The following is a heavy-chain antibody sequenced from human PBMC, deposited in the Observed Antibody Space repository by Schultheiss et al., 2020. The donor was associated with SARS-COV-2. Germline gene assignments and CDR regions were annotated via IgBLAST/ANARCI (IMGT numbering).Heavy chain of an antibody. Sequence: GGSLRLSCAASGFTFSSYAMSWVRQAPGKGLEWVSAISGSGGSTYYADSVKGRFTISRDNSKNTLYLQMNSLRAEDTAVYYCAREGVNYYGSGSYYRSYAFDIWGQGRMVTV. D-gene: IGHD3-10*01. V-gene: IGHV3-23*01. CDR1: GFTFSSYA. CDR3: AREGVNYYGSGSYYRSYAFDI. CDR2: ISGSGGST. J-gene: IGHJ3*02.